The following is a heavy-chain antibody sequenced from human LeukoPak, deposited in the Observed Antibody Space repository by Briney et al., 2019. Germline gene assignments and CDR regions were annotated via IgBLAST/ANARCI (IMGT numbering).Heavy chain of an antibody. J-gene: IGHJ3*02. CDR1: GGSISTYY. CDR2: IYYSGST. V-gene: IGHV4-59*01. CDR3: AREEVPHGFHI. Sequence: SETLSLTCTVSGGSISTYYWSWIRQPPGKGLEYIGYIYYSGSTNYNPSLKSRVTMSLDTSKNQFSLKLSSVTAADTAVYCCAREEVPHGFHIWGQGTMVTVSS.